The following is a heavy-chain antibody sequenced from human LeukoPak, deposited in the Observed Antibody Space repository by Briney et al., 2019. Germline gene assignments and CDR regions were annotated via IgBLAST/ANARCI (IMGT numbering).Heavy chain of an antibody. CDR1: GYTFTDYY. Sequence: ASVKVSXKASGYTFTDYYIHWVRQAPGQGLEWIGWLDPNSGDTNYAREFQGRVTLTRDTSIKVVYMELSRLRSDDTAVYYCSREDQGYSLNWFDPWGQGTLVTVSS. J-gene: IGHJ5*02. CDR2: LDPNSGDT. D-gene: IGHD5-18*01. CDR3: SREDQGYSLNWFDP. V-gene: IGHV1-2*02.